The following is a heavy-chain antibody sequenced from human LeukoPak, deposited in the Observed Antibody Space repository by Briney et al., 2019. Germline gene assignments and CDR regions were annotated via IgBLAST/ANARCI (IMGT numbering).Heavy chain of an antibody. J-gene: IGHJ6*02. V-gene: IGHV3-21*01. CDR2: ISSSSSYI. D-gene: IGHD2-2*01. CDR1: GFTFSSYS. CDR3: ARDFCSSTSCYWMGSYYGMDV. Sequence: GGSLRLSCAASGFTFSSYSMYWVRQAPGKGLEWVSSISSSSSYIYYADSVKGRFTISRDNAKNSLYLQMNSLRAEDTAVYYCARDFCSSTSCYWMGSYYGMDVWGQGTTVTVSS.